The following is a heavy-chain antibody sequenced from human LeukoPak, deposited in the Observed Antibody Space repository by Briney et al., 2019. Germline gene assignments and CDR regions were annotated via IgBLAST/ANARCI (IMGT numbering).Heavy chain of an antibody. D-gene: IGHD2-21*01. J-gene: IGHJ4*02. CDR2: MNSDGTTT. V-gene: IGHV3-74*01. CDR1: GFTLSGYW. CDR3: ARYVVASACFDS. Sequence: PGGSLRLSCAASGFTLSGYWMHWVRQAPGEGLVWVSRMNSDGTTTTYADSVRGRFTISRGNAKNTLYLQMNSLRADDTAVYYCARYVVASACFDSWGQGTLVTVSS.